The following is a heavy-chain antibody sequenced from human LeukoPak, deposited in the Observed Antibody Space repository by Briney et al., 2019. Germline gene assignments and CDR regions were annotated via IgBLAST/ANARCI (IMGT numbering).Heavy chain of an antibody. CDR3: AREYHDSSDYLDY. CDR2: VSDSGRNT. D-gene: IGHD3-22*01. Sequence: GGSLRLSCAASGFTFRRYGMTWVRQAPGKGLDWVSSVSDSGRNTYYADSVKGRFTISRDNSRNTLYLQMNSLRAEDTAVYYCAREYHDSSDYLDYWGQGTLVTVSS. V-gene: IGHV3-23*01. CDR1: GFTFRRYG. J-gene: IGHJ4*02.